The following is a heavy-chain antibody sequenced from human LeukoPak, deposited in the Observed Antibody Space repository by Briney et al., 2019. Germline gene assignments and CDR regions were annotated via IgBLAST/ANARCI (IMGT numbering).Heavy chain of an antibody. Sequence: GESLNISCKGSGYSFTSYWIGWVRQMPGKGLEWMGIIYPCDSDTRYSPSFQGQVTISADKSISTAYLQWSSLKASDTALYYCARPLTMVRGVMYAFDIWGQGTMVTVSS. CDR2: IYPCDSDT. CDR3: ARPLTMVRGVMYAFDI. D-gene: IGHD3-10*01. J-gene: IGHJ3*02. V-gene: IGHV5-51*01. CDR1: GYSFTSYW.